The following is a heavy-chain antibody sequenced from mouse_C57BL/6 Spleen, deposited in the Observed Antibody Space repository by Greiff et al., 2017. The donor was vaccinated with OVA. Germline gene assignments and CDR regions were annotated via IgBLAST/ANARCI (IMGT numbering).Heavy chain of an antibody. CDR1: GFSLTSYG. J-gene: IGHJ4*01. CDR3: ALHSSCAMDY. CDR2: IWRGGST. D-gene: IGHD2-12*01. V-gene: IGHV2-5*01. Sequence: VKLLESGPGLVQPSQSLSITCTASGFSLTSYGVHWVRQSPGKGLEWLGVIWRGGSTDYKAAFMSRLSITKDNSKSQVFFKMNSLQADDTAIYYCALHSSCAMDYWGQGTSVTVSS.